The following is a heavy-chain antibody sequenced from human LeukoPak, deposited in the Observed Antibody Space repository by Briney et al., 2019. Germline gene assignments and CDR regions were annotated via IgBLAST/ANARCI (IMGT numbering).Heavy chain of an antibody. CDR2: IRFEGTEK. CDR3: AKDLMRDRWFGES. V-gene: IGHV3-30*02. D-gene: IGHD3-10*01. J-gene: IGHJ5*02. CDR1: GFTFSYYG. Sequence: GGSLRLSCAASGFTFSYYGMHWVRQATGKGLEWEAFIRFEGTEKFYADSVKGRFTISRENSKNTVYLEMNSLRVEDTAVYYCAKDLMRDRWFGESWGQGTLVTVSS.